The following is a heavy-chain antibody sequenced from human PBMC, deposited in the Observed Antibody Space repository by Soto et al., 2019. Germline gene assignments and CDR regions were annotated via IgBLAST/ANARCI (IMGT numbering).Heavy chain of an antibody. CDR1: GYTFTSYG. J-gene: IGHJ6*04. CDR3: ARDGASSGWPPDYHYYGMDV. CDR2: ISAYNGNT. Sequence: GASVKVSCKASGYTFTSYGISWVRQAPGQGLEWMGWISAYNGNTNYAQKLQGRVTMTTDTSTSTAYMELRSLRSDDTAVYYCARDGASSGWPPDYHYYGMDVWGKGTTVTVSS. D-gene: IGHD6-19*01. V-gene: IGHV1-18*01.